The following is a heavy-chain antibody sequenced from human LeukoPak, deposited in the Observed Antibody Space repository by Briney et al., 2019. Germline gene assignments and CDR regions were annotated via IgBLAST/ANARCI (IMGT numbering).Heavy chain of an antibody. Sequence: SETLSLTCAVYGGSFSGYYWSWIRQPPGKGLEWIGEINHSGRTNYNPSRKSRVTISVDTSKNQFSPKLSSVTAADTAVYYCARRGWDYYGSGSYYRPRGYYYYGMDVWGQGTTVTVSS. V-gene: IGHV4-34*01. CDR2: INHSGRT. J-gene: IGHJ6*02. D-gene: IGHD3-10*01. CDR3: ARRGWDYYGSGSYYRPRGYYYYGMDV. CDR1: GGSFSGYY.